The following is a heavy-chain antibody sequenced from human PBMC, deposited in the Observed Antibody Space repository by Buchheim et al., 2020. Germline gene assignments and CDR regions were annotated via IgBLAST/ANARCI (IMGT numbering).Heavy chain of an antibody. CDR2: ISYDGSNK. D-gene: IGHD2-2*01. CDR3: ARDRWVLVPAAMHYYYYYGMDV. Sequence: QVQLVESGGGLVKPGGSLRLSCAASGFTFSDYYMSWIRQAPGKGLEWVAVISYDGSNKYYADSVKGRFTISRDNSKNTLYLQMNSLRAEDTAVYYCARDRWVLVPAAMHYYYYYGMDVWGQGTT. CDR1: GFTFSDYY. V-gene: IGHV3-30-3*01. J-gene: IGHJ6*02.